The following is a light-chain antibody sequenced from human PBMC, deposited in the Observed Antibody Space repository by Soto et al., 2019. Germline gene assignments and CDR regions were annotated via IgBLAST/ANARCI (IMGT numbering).Light chain of an antibody. CDR2: DAS. CDR1: QSVSSY. Sequence: EIVLTQSPATLSLSPWGRATLSCRASQSVSSYLAWYQQKPGQAPRLLIYDASNRATGIPARFSGSGSGTDFTLTISSLEPEDFAVYYCQQRYNWPITFGQGTRLEIK. V-gene: IGKV3-11*01. J-gene: IGKJ5*01. CDR3: QQRYNWPIT.